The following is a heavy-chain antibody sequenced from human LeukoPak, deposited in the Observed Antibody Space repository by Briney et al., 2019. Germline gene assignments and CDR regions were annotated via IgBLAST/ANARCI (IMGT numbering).Heavy chain of an antibody. D-gene: IGHD1-14*01. V-gene: IGHV4-34*01. CDR2: INHSGST. J-gene: IGHJ4*02. CDR3: ASGSVLPRRPSDY. CDR1: GGSFSGYY. Sequence: PSEPLTLTCADYGGSFSGYYWSWIRQPPGKGLEWIGEINHSGSTTYNPSLKSRVTISVDTSKNQFSLKLSSVTAADTAVYYCASGSVLPRRPSDYWGQGTLVTVYS.